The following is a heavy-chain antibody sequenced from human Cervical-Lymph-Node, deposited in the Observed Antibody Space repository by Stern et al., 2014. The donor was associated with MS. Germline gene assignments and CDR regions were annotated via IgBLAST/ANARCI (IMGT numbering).Heavy chain of an antibody. J-gene: IGHJ4*02. V-gene: IGHV3-9*01. CDR1: GFTFDDYG. CDR2: ISWSSGST. Sequence: VQLVQSGGGLVQPGRSLRLSCAASGFTFDDYGMYLARPAPGKGLELVSGISWSSGSTDYADSVKGRFTISRDNAKNTLYLQMNSLRTDDTAFYYCAKGYDSSGGYFDYWGQGTLVTVSS. CDR3: AKGYDSSGGYFDY. D-gene: IGHD3-22*01.